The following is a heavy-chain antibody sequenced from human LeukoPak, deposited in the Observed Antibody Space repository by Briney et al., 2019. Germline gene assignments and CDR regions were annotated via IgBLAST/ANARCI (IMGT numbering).Heavy chain of an antibody. J-gene: IGHJ4*02. Sequence: GGSLRLSCVSGGFTFSSFAMNWVRQAPGKGLQWVAYISSSSNVILYADSVKGRFIVSRDNAKNLLYLQMDSLRVDDTALYYCARADPIYDFWSGGDFWGQGTLVSVSS. V-gene: IGHV3-48*01. CDR1: GFTFSSFA. CDR2: ISSSSNVI. D-gene: IGHD3-3*01. CDR3: ARADPIYDFWSGGDF.